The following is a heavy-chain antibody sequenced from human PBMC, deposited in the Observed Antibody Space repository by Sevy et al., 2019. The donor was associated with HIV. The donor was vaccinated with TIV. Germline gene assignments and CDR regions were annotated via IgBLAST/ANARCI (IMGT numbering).Heavy chain of an antibody. Sequence: GGSLRLSCAASGFTFSSYAMSWVRQAPGKGLEWVSAISGSGGSTYYADSVKGRFTISRDNSKNTLYLQMNSLRAEDTAVYYCAAGGWRLNLPFDYWAREPWSPSPQ. CDR2: ISGSGGST. V-gene: IGHV3-23*01. CDR1: GFTFSSYA. J-gene: IGHJ4*02. D-gene: IGHD6-19*01. CDR3: AAGGWRLNLPFDY.